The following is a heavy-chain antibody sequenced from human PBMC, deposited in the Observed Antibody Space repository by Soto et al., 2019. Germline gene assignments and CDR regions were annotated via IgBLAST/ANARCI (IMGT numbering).Heavy chain of an antibody. D-gene: IGHD2-15*01. Sequence: SETLSLTCAVYGGSFSGYYWSWIRQPPGKGLEWIGEINHSGSTNYNPSLKSRVTISVDTSKNQFSLKLSSVTAADTAVYYCARALRWWNDYWGQGTPVTVSS. J-gene: IGHJ4*02. CDR2: INHSGST. CDR3: ARALRWWNDY. V-gene: IGHV4-34*01. CDR1: GGSFSGYY.